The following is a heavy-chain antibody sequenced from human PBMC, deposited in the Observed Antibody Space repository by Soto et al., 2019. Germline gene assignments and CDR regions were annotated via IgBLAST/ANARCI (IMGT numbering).Heavy chain of an antibody. CDR2: ISAYNGNT. J-gene: IGHJ4*02. V-gene: IGHV1-18*01. CDR3: ARDGPRQVIVVVPAAMNY. CDR1: GYTFTSYG. Sequence: ASVKVSCKASGYTFTSYGISWVRQAPGQGLEWMGWISAYNGNTNYAQKLQGRVTMTTDTSTSTAYMELRSLRSDDTAVYYCARDGPRQVIVVVPAAMNYWGQGTLVTVSS. D-gene: IGHD2-2*01.